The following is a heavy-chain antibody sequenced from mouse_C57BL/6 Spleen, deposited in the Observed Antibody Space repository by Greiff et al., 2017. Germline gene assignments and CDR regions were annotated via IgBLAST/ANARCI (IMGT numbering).Heavy chain of an antibody. Sequence: QVQLQQSGAELMKPGASVKLSCKATGYTFTGYWIEWVKQRPGHGLEWIGEILPGSGSTNYNEKFKGKATFTADTSSNTAYMQLSSLTTEDYAIYYCARRALYGSSYPFAYWGQGTLVTVSA. D-gene: IGHD1-1*01. J-gene: IGHJ3*01. V-gene: IGHV1-9*01. CDR3: ARRALYGSSYPFAY. CDR1: GYTFTGYW. CDR2: ILPGSGST.